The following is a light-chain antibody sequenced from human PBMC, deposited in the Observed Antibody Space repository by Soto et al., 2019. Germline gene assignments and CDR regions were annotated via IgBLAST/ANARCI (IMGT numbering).Light chain of an antibody. CDR2: AAS. CDR3: EQSYSTPHT. J-gene: IGKJ2*01. V-gene: IGKV1-39*01. Sequence: DIQMTQSPSSLSASVGDRVIITCRASQSISSCLNWYQQKPGKAPKLLIYAASSLQSGVPARFSGSGSGSDFTLTISSLQPEDFATYYGEQSYSTPHTFGQVTKLEIK. CDR1: QSISSC.